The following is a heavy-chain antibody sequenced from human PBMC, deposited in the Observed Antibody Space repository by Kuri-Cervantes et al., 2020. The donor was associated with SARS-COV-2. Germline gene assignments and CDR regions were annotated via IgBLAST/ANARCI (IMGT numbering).Heavy chain of an antibody. CDR2: IFSHDEK. CDR1: EFSRSTARMG. Sequence: SCPTLVKPTETLTLTCTVTEFSRSTARMGVSWIRQPPGKALEWLAHIFSHDEKSYSTSLKSRLTISKDTSKSQVVLTMTNMDPVDTATYYCARIPDIVVVPAAIPWFDPWGQGTLVTVSS. CDR3: ARIPDIVVVPAAIPWFDP. J-gene: IGHJ5*02. V-gene: IGHV2-26*01. D-gene: IGHD2-2*02.